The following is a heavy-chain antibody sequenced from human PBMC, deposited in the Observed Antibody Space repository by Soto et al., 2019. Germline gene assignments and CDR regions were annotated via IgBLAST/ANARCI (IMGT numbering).Heavy chain of an antibody. V-gene: IGHV2-5*02. CDR2: IYWDDDK. CDR1: GFSLSTSGVG. J-gene: IGHJ5*02. D-gene: IGHD3-22*01. CDR3: AHNPIVVVIGAGFDP. Sequence: QITLKESGPTLVKPTQTLTLTCTFSGFSLSTSGVGVGWIRQPPGKALEWLALIYWDDDKRYSPSLKSRLTIPKHLTKNQGVLTLTNVHPVDTATYYCAHNPIVVVIGAGFDPRGQGTLVTVCS.